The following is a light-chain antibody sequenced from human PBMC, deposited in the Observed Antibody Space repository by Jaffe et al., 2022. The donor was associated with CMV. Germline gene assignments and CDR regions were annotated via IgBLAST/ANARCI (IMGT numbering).Light chain of an antibody. V-gene: IGLV2-11*01. CDR2: DVT. Sequence: QSALTQPRSVSGSPGQSVTISCTGTSSDVGGYNYVSWYQQHPGKVPKLLIYDVTKRPSGVSDRFSGSKSGNTASLTISGLQAEDEADYYCCSYAGNLGVFGGGTTLTVL. CDR3: CSYAGNLGV. CDR1: SSDVGGYNY. J-gene: IGLJ2*01.